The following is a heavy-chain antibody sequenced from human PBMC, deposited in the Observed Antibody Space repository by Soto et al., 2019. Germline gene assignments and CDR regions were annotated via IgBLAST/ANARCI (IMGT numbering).Heavy chain of an antibody. CDR3: GSRGDSYYFDY. CDR1: GFTFSSYA. CDR2: ISGSGGST. Sequence: GGSLRLSCAASGFTFSSYAMSWVRQAPGKGLEWVSAISGSGGSTYYADSVKGRFTISRDNSKNTLFLQMNSLRAEDTAVYYCGSRGDSYYFDYWGQGTLVTVSS. J-gene: IGHJ4*02. D-gene: IGHD2-21*02. V-gene: IGHV3-23*01.